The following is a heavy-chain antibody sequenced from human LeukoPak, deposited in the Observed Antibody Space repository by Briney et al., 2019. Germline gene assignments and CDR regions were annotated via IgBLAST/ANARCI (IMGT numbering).Heavy chain of an antibody. CDR1: GGSFSGYY. J-gene: IGHJ1*01. CDR3: ASNIVVVPAATEYFQH. CDR2: INHSGST. V-gene: IGHV4-34*01. Sequence: SETLSFTCAVYGGSFSGYYWSWIRQPPGKGLEWIGEINHSGSTNYNPSLKSRVTISVDTSKNQFSLKLSSVTAADTAVYYCASNIVVVPAATEYFQHWGQGTLVTVSS. D-gene: IGHD2-2*01.